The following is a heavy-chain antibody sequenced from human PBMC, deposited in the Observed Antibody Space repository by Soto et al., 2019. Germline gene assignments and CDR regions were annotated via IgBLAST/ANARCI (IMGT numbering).Heavy chain of an antibody. D-gene: IGHD2-15*01. CDR2: ISGSGGST. CDR1: GFTFSSYA. Sequence: GGSLRLSCAASGFTFSSYAMSWVGQAPGKGMEWVTAISGSGGSTYYADSVKGRFTISRDNSKNTLYLQMNSLRAEDTAVYYCAKYVLSCYSAHDYWGQGTLVTVSS. CDR3: AKYVLSCYSAHDY. V-gene: IGHV3-23*01. J-gene: IGHJ4*02.